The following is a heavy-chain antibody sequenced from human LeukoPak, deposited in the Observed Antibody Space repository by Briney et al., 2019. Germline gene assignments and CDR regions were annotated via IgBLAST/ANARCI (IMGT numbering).Heavy chain of an antibody. CDR2: ISSSSSYI. CDR3: ARDPPITSHTYYYGMDV. Sequence: GWSLRLSCAASGFTFSSYAMSWVRQAPGKGLEWVSSISSSSSYIYYADSVKGRFTISRDNAKNSLYLQMNSLRAEDTAVYYCARDPPITSHTYYYGMDVWGQGTTVTVSS. V-gene: IGHV3-21*01. D-gene: IGHD3-16*01. CDR1: GFTFSSYA. J-gene: IGHJ6*02.